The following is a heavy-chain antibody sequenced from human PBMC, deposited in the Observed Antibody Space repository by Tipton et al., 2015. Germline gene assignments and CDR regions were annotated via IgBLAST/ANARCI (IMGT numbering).Heavy chain of an antibody. D-gene: IGHD2-8*01. V-gene: IGHV6-1*01. Sequence: GLVKPSQTLSLTCAISGDSVSSNTATWNWIRQSPSSGLEWLGRTYYRSKWYNDYAESVKGRITISPDTSKNHFSLQLNSVTPEDTAVYCCARGVRNGFLDFWGRGTVVTASS. CDR3: ARGVRNGFLDF. J-gene: IGHJ3*01. CDR2: TYYRSKWYN. CDR1: GDSVSSNTAT.